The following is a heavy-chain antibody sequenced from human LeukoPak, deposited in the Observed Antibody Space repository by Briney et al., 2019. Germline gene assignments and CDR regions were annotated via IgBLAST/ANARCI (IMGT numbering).Heavy chain of an antibody. CDR1: GYTFTSYG. J-gene: IGHJ5*02. V-gene: IGHV1-18*01. D-gene: IGHD1-1*01. CDR3: ARDQAVLSERSRIDP. Sequence: GASVKVSCKASGYTFTSYGISWVRQAPGQGLEWMEWISAYNGNTNYAQKLQGRVTMTTDTSTSTAYMELRSLRSDDTAVYYCARDQAVLSERSRIDPWGQGTLVTDSS. CDR2: ISAYNGNT.